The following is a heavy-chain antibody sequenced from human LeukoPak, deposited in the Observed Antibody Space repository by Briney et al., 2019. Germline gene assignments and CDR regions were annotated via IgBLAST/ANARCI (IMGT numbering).Heavy chain of an antibody. CDR2: IKQDGSEE. V-gene: IGHV3-7*01. CDR3: ARGLGSSSGAGDY. Sequence: GGSLRLSCAASGFTFSNAWMSWVRQAPGKGLEWVANIKQDGSEEYYVDSVKGRFTISRDNAKNSMYLQMNSLRAEDTAAYYCARGLGSSSGAGDYWGQGTLVTVSS. D-gene: IGHD6-6*01. J-gene: IGHJ4*02. CDR1: GFTFSNAW.